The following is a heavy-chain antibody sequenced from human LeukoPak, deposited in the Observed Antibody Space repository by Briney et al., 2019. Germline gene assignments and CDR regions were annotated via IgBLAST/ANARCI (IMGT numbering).Heavy chain of an antibody. CDR3: ARDPAPYYDILTGLDY. CDR1: GGTFSSYA. D-gene: IGHD3-9*01. V-gene: IGHV1-69*06. CDR2: IIPIFGTA. Sequence: ASVKVSCKASGGTFSSYAINWVRQAPGQGLEWRGRIIPIFGTANYAQKFQGRVTITADKSTSTAYMELSSLRSEDTAVYYCARDPAPYYDILTGLDYWGQGTLVTVSS. J-gene: IGHJ4*02.